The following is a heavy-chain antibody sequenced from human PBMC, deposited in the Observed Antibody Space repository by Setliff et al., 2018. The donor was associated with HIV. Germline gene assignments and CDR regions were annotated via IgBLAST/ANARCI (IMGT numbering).Heavy chain of an antibody. D-gene: IGHD6-19*01. Sequence: GESLKISCKGSGYTFTSYGISWVRQAPGQGLEWMGWISAYNGNTNYAQKLQGRVTMTTDTSTSTAYMELRSLRSDDTAVYYCARDPPSSGWYRADYWGQGTLVTVSS. V-gene: IGHV1-18*01. CDR3: ARDPPSSGWYRADY. CDR2: ISAYNGNT. CDR1: GYTFTSYG. J-gene: IGHJ4*02.